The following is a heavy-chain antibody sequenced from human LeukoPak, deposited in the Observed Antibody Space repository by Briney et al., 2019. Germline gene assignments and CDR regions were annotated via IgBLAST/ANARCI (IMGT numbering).Heavy chain of an antibody. CDR3: ANHFACGATTCPSFDH. V-gene: IGHV3-21*01. Sequence: GRSLRLSCAASGFTFSRYSMNWVRQAPGKGLEWVSSISDTGYYIYYADSVKGRFTISRDNAKNSLSLQMNNLRADDTGIYYCANHFACGATTCPSFDHWGQGTLVTVSS. CDR1: GFTFSRYS. D-gene: IGHD2-21*01. J-gene: IGHJ4*02. CDR2: ISDTGYYI.